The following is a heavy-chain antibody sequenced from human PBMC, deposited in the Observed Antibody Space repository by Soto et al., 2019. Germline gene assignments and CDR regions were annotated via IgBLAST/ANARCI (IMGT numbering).Heavy chain of an antibody. CDR1: GGSLSSGPYS. D-gene: IGHD2-8*02. CDR3: ARDKITGLFDY. CDR2: FSYSGST. J-gene: IGHJ4*02. Sequence: SETLSLTCTVSGGSLSSGPYSWGWIRQPPEKGLEWIGTFSYSGSTYYNPSLESRVTISVDTSKNQFSLKVSSVTAADTAMYYCARDKITGLFDYWGQGTLVTVSS. V-gene: IGHV4-39*02.